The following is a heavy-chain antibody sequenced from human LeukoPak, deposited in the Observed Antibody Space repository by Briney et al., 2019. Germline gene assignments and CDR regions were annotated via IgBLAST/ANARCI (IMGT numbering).Heavy chain of an antibody. Sequence: ASVKVSCKASGYTFTSYGISWVRQAPGQGLEWMGWISAYNGNTNYAQKFQGRVTMTTDTSTSTAYMELRSLRSDDTAVYYCARDNGNDSSGYYPPVSDIWGQGTMVTVSS. D-gene: IGHD3-22*01. CDR3: ARDNGNDSSGYYPPVSDI. CDR1: GYTFTSYG. V-gene: IGHV1-18*01. J-gene: IGHJ3*02. CDR2: ISAYNGNT.